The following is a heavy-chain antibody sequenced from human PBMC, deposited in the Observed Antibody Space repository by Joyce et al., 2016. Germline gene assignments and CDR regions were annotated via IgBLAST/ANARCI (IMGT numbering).Heavy chain of an antibody. Sequence: QVQMIQSGAEVRKPGASVKVSCKVSDETHSKVDIHWVRQAPGNRLEVMGGCNPAKRKMNYAEKYQGRVTMTEDTSTDTASMQLSSLRSEDTAMYYCATKASFSAKYFDTWGQGTLVTVSS. CDR3: ATKASFSAKYFDT. J-gene: IGHJ5*02. D-gene: IGHD2-2*01. CDR2: CNPAKRKM. CDR1: DETHSKVD. V-gene: IGHV1-24*01.